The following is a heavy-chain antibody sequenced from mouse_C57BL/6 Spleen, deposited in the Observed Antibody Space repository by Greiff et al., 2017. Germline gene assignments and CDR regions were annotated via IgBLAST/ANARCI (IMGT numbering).Heavy chain of an antibody. CDR1: GFTFSSYT. J-gene: IGHJ3*01. CDR2: ISGGGGNT. Sequence: DVHLVESGGGLVKPGGSLKLSCAASGFTFSSYTMSWVRQTPEKRLEWVATISGGGGNTYYPDSVKGRFTISRDNAKNTLYLQMSSLRSEDTALYYCARLDSSGYVWFAYWGQGTLVTVSA. CDR3: ARLDSSGYVWFAY. V-gene: IGHV5-9*01. D-gene: IGHD3-2*02.